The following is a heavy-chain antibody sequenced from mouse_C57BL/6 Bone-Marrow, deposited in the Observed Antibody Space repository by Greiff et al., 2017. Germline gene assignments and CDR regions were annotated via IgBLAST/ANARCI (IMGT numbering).Heavy chain of an antibody. CDR2: IHPNSGST. V-gene: IGHV1-64*01. Sequence: QVQLQQPGAELVKPGASVKLSCKASGYTFTSYWMHWVKQRPGQGLEWIGMIHPNSGSTNYNEKFKSKATLTVDKSSSTAYMQLSSLTSEDSAVYYCARSDGNPWFAYWGQGTLVTVSA. D-gene: IGHD2-1*01. CDR3: ARSDGNPWFAY. J-gene: IGHJ3*01. CDR1: GYTFTSYW.